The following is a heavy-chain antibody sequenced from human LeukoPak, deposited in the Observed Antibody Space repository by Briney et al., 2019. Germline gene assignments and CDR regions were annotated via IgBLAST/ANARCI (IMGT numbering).Heavy chain of an antibody. CDR2: INTDSSTI. V-gene: IGHV3-48*02. J-gene: IGHJ4*02. CDR1: GFTFSTYG. CDR3: ARATSTSGPTFDY. Sequence: QSGGSLRLSCAASGFTFSTYGMNWVRQAPGKGLEWLSYINTDSSTIYYTDSLKGRFTISRDNAKNSLYLQMNSLRDEDTAVYYCARATSTSGPTFDYWGQGTLVTVSS. D-gene: IGHD6-19*01.